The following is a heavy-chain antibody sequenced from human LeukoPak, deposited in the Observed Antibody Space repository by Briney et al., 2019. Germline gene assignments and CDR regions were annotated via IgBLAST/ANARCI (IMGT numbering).Heavy chain of an antibody. CDR2: IIPIFGTA. V-gene: IGHV1-69*05. J-gene: IGHJ4*02. CDR3: ARGPPNWGFDF. CDR1: GGTFSSYA. Sequence: SVKVSCKASGGTFSSYAISWVRQAPGQGLEWMGGIIPIFGTANYAQKFQGRVTMTRDTSISTAFMELTSLRSEDTAVYYCARGPPNWGFDFWGQGALVTVSS. D-gene: IGHD7-27*01.